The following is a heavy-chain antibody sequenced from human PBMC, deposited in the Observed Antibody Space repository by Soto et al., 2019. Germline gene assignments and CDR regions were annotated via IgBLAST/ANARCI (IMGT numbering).Heavy chain of an antibody. CDR3: ATGQQVRMADI. CDR1: GFTFSSYA. Sequence: GGSLRLSCAASGFTFSSYAMHWVRQAPGKGLEWVAVISYDGSNKYYADSVKGRFTISRDNAKNSLYLQMNSLRVEDTAVYFCATGQQVRMADIWGQGTMVTVSS. V-gene: IGHV3-30-3*01. CDR2: ISYDGSNK. J-gene: IGHJ3*02. D-gene: IGHD6-13*01.